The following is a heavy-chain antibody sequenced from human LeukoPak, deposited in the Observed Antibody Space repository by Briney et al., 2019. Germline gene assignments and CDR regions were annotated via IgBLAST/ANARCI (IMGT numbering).Heavy chain of an antibody. D-gene: IGHD6-13*01. J-gene: IGHJ4*02. V-gene: IGHV3-21*04. Sequence: GGSLRLSCAASGFTFSSYSMSWVRQAPGKGLEWVSSISSSSSYIYYADSVKGRFTISRDNAKNSLYLQMNSLRAEDTALYYCAKDISVSSWYYFDYWGQGTLVTVSS. CDR3: AKDISVSSWYYFDY. CDR1: GFTFSSYS. CDR2: ISSSSSYI.